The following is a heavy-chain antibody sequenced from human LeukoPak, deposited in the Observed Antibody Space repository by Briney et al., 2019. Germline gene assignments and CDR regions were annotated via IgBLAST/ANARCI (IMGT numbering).Heavy chain of an antibody. J-gene: IGHJ3*02. D-gene: IGHD2-2*01. V-gene: IGHV3-21*01. CDR3: TRDLYCSSTGCFNAFDI. Sequence: GGSLRLSCAASGFTFSSYSMNWVRQAPGKGLEWVSSISSSSSYIYYADSVKGRFTISRDNAKNSLYLQVNSLRAEDTALYYCTRDLYCSSTGCFNAFDIWGQGTMVTVSS. CDR2: ISSSSSYI. CDR1: GFTFSSYS.